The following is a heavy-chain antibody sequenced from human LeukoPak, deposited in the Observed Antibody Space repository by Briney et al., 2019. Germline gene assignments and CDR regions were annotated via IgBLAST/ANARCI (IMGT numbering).Heavy chain of an antibody. D-gene: IGHD2-2*01. J-gene: IGHJ6*04. V-gene: IGHV1-69*01. CDR3: ARGPARYYYGMDV. CDR1: GGTFSSYA. CDR2: IIPIFGTA. Sequence: SVRVSSKASGGTFSSYAISWVRQAPGQGLEWMGGIIPIFGTANYAQKFQGRVTITADESTSTAYMELSSLRSEDTAVYYCARGPARYYYGMDVWGKGTTVTVSS.